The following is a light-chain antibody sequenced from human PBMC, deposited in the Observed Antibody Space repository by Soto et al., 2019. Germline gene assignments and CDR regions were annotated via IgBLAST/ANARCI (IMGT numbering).Light chain of an antibody. CDR3: QQVNTFPHT. Sequence: DIQLTQSPSFLSASVGDRVTITCRASQGIASHLAWYQQTPGKAPKFLIYAGSTLESGVASRLSSSGFGTEFTLSISSLQPEDFATYYCQQVNTFPHTFGQGTKLEIK. CDR1: QGIASH. CDR2: AGS. V-gene: IGKV1-9*01. J-gene: IGKJ2*01.